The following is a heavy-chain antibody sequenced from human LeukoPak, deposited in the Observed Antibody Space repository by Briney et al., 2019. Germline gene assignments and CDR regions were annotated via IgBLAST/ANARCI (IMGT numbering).Heavy chain of an antibody. V-gene: IGHV1-18*01. Sequence: ASVKVSCKASGGTFSSYAISWVRQAPGQGLEWMGWINAYNGNTKYPQKFQGRVTMTTDTSTSTAYMELGSLRSDDTAVYYCARMRLPIGVDYWGQGTLVTVSS. CDR2: INAYNGNT. CDR1: GGTFSSYA. J-gene: IGHJ4*02. CDR3: ARMRLPIGVDY. D-gene: IGHD5-12*01.